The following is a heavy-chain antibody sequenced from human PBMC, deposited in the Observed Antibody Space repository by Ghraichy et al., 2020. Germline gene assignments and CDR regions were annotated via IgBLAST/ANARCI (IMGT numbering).Heavy chain of an antibody. V-gene: IGHV4-61*01. CDR1: GGSVSSVSYY. J-gene: IGHJ3*02. CDR3: ARSYCSSTSCYDAFDI. D-gene: IGHD2-2*01. Sequence: SETLSLTCTVSGGSVSSVSYYWSWIRQPPGKGLEWIGYIYYSGSTNYNPSLKSRVTISVDTSKHQFSLKLSSVTAADTAVYYCARSYCSSTSCYDAFDIWGQGTMVTVSS. CDR2: IYYSGST.